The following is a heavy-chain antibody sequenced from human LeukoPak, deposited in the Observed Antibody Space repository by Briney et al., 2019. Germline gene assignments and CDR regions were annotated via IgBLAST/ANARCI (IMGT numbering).Heavy chain of an antibody. J-gene: IGHJ5*02. V-gene: IGHV3-74*01. Sequence: GGSLRLSCAASGFTFNSYWMHWVRQAPGRGLVWVSRISSDVSSASYADSVKGRFTISRDNTKNTLYLQMNSLRVEDTAVYYCARAHAVAGTNWFDTWGQGTLVTVSA. CDR1: GFTFNSYW. D-gene: IGHD6-19*01. CDR2: ISSDVSSA. CDR3: ARAHAVAGTNWFDT.